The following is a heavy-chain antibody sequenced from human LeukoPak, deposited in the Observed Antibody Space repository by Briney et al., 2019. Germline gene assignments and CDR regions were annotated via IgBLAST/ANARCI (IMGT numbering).Heavy chain of an antibody. J-gene: IGHJ5*02. Sequence: ASVKVSCKASGGTFSSYAISWVRQAPGQGLEWMGGIIPIFGTANYAQKFQGRVTITTDESTSTAYMELSSLRSEDTAVYYCARGSYYDSSGYLFVPWGQGTLVTVSS. V-gene: IGHV1-69*05. CDR2: IIPIFGTA. CDR1: GGTFSSYA. D-gene: IGHD3-22*01. CDR3: ARGSYYDSSGYLFVP.